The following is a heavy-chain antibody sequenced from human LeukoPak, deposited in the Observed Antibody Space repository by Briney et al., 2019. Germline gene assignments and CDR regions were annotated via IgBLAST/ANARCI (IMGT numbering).Heavy chain of an antibody. CDR2: ISTRSNYI. CDR3: VRGGYTMIKADAFDI. Sequence: GGSLRLSCTASGFSFSGYDMNWVRQTPGKGLEWVASISTRSNYIHYAASLKGRFTVSRDNAKASLYLQVNNLRADDTGRYYCVRGGYTMIKADAFDIWGQGTLVIVSS. V-gene: IGHV3-21*01. D-gene: IGHD3-22*01. CDR1: GFSFSGYD. J-gene: IGHJ3*02.